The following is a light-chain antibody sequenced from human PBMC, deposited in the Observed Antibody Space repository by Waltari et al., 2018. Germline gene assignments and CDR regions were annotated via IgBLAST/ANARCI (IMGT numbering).Light chain of an antibody. V-gene: IGKV1-NL1*01. J-gene: IGKJ4*01. CDR1: QDITNA. CDR2: ATS. CDR3: QQYFSGPLT. Sequence: IQMTQSPSSLSGFVGDRVTISCRASQDITNALAWYQHKLGRAPKLLIYATSKLEGGFPARFSGRGSGTTYTLTIDSLQSDDSASYFCQQYFSGPLTFGGGSKIEI.